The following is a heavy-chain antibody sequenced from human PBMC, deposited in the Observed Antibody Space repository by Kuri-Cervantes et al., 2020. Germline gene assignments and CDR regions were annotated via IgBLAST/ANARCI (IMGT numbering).Heavy chain of an antibody. D-gene: IGHD6-19*01. J-gene: IGHJ4*02. CDR1: GFTFSSYE. V-gene: IGHV3-48*03. CDR3: IRDLAGAYGY. Sequence: GGSLRLSCAASGFTFSSYEINWVRQAPGKGLEWVSYISSSGSTIYYADSVKGRFTISRDNAKNSLYLQMSSLRVKDTAVYYCIRDLAGAYGYWGQGVVVTVSS. CDR2: ISSSGSTI.